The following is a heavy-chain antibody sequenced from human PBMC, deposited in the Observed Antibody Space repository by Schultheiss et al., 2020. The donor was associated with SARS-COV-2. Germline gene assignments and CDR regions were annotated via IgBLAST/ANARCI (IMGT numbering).Heavy chain of an antibody. V-gene: IGHV4-61*05. J-gene: IGHJ3*02. CDR1: GGSISSSSYY. CDR3: ARGRRDIGAFDI. Sequence: SQTLSLTCTVSGGSISSSSYYWGWIRQPPGKGLEWIGYIYYSGSTNYNPSLKSRVTISVDTSKNQFSLKMSSVIAADTAVYYCARGRRDIGAFDIWGQGTMVTVSS. D-gene: IGHD3-9*01. CDR2: IYYSGST.